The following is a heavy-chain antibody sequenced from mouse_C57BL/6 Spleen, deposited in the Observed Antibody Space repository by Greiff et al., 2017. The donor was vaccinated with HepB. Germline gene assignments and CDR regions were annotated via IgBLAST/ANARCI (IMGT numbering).Heavy chain of an antibody. D-gene: IGHD2-5*01. CDR3: ARDYSNYPAWFAY. Sequence: QVQLQQPGAELVKPGASVKLSCKASGYTFTSYWMHWVKQRPGQGLEWIGMIHPNSGSTNYNEKFKSKATLTVDKSSSTAYMQLSSLTSEDSAVYYCARDYSNYPAWFAYWGQGTLVTVSA. J-gene: IGHJ3*01. CDR2: IHPNSGST. V-gene: IGHV1-64*01. CDR1: GYTFTSYW.